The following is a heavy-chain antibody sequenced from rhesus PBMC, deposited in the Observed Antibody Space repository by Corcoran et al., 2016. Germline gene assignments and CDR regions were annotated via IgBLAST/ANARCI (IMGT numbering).Heavy chain of an antibody. V-gene: IGHV4-173*01. J-gene: IGHJ4*01. CDR1: GCSISRNY. CDR2: ISGSGGST. CDR3: ARQPYWSDLYYFDY. Sequence: QVQLQESGPGLVKPSETLSLTCAVAGCSISRNYWSGLRQPPGKGLEWIGRISGSGGSTDYNPSLKSLVTISTDPSKNQFSLKLSSVTAADTAVYYCARQPYWSDLYYFDYWGQGVLVTVSS. D-gene: IGHD3-22*01.